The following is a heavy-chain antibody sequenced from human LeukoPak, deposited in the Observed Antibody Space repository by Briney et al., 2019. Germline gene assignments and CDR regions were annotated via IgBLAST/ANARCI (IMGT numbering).Heavy chain of an antibody. CDR2: MNPSSGNT. Sequence: ASVKVSCKASGHTFTSYDINWVRQATGQGLEWMGWMNPSSGNTGYAQKFQGRITITRNTSIRTAYMELSSLRSEDTAVYYCARLFQRNELNYYDSSGYSLGYWGQGTLVTVSS. J-gene: IGHJ4*02. CDR3: ARLFQRNELNYYDSSGYSLGY. V-gene: IGHV1-8*03. D-gene: IGHD3-22*01. CDR1: GHTFTSYD.